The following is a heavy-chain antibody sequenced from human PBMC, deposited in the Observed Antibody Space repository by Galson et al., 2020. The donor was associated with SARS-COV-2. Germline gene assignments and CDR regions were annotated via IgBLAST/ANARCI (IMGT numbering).Heavy chain of an antibody. CDR3: AKDGNSGSYFPEYFQH. CDR1: GFTFSSYG. Sequence: GESLKISCAASGFTFSSYGMHWVRQAPGKGLEWVAVIWYDGSNKYYADSVKGRFTISRDNSKNTLYLQMNSLRAEDTAVYYCAKDGNSGSYFPEYFQHWGQGTLVTVSS. CDR2: IWYDGSNK. D-gene: IGHD1-26*01. J-gene: IGHJ1*01. V-gene: IGHV3-33*06.